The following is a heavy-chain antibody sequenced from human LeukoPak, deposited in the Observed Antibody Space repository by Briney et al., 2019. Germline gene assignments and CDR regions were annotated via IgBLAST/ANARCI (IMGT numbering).Heavy chain of an antibody. Sequence: GGSLRLSCAASGFTFSSYGMHWVRQAPGKGLEWVAVISYDGGNKNYADSVKGRFTISRDNSKNTLYLQMNSLRAEDTAVYYCAKNVGSYYDSSGYYLGFDYWGQGTLVTVSS. V-gene: IGHV3-33*05. D-gene: IGHD3-22*01. J-gene: IGHJ4*02. CDR2: ISYDGGNK. CDR1: GFTFSSYG. CDR3: AKNVGSYYDSSGYYLGFDY.